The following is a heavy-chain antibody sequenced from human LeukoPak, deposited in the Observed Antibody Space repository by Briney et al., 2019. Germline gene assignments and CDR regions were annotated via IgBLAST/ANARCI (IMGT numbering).Heavy chain of an antibody. CDR3: ARVPTDYDSSGYYPV. CDR2: ISSSSSTI. Sequence: GGSLRLSCAASGFTFSSYSMNWVRQAPGKGLEWVSYISSSSSTIYYADSVKGRFTISRDNAKNSLYLQLNSLRAEDTAVYYCARVPTDYDSSGYYPVWGQGTLVTVSS. V-gene: IGHV3-48*04. D-gene: IGHD3-22*01. CDR1: GFTFSSYS. J-gene: IGHJ4*02.